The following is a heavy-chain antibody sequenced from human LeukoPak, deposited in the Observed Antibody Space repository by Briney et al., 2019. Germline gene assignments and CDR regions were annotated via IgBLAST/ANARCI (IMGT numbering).Heavy chain of an antibody. Sequence: MASETLSLTCAVYGGSFSGYYWSWIRQPPGKGLEWIGEINHSGSTNYNPSLKSRVTISVDTSKNQFSLKLSSVTAADTAVYYCARGYCSSSSCPDFDYWGQGTLVTVSS. V-gene: IGHV4-34*01. CDR2: INHSGST. J-gene: IGHJ4*02. D-gene: IGHD2-2*01. CDR1: GGSFSGYY. CDR3: ARGYCSSSSCPDFDY.